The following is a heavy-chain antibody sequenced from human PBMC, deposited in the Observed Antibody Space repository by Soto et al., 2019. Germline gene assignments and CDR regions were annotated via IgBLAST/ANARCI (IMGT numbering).Heavy chain of an antibody. D-gene: IGHD3-9*01. CDR1: GFTFSTYI. CDR3: AGRYYDILTGYQNWFDP. CDR2: ISSSSGDI. Sequence: GGSLRLSCAASGFTFSTYIMNWVRQAPGKGLEWVSSISSSSGDIYYADSVKGRFTISRDNAKKSLYLQMNSLRAEDTAVYFCAGRYYDILTGYQNWFDPWGQGTLVTVSS. V-gene: IGHV3-21*01. J-gene: IGHJ5*02.